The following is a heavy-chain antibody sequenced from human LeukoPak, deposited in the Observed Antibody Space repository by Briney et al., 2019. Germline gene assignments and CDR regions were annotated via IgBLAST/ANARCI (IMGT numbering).Heavy chain of an antibody. D-gene: IGHD1-26*01. V-gene: IGHV3-23*01. Sequence: GGSLRLSCAASGFTFSSYAMSWVRQAPGKGLEWVSAISGSGGSTYYADSVKGRFTISRDNSKNTLYLQMNSLRAEDTAVYYCANDGSGSYYFDYWGQGTLVTVSS. CDR2: ISGSGGST. J-gene: IGHJ4*02. CDR3: ANDGSGSYYFDY. CDR1: GFTFSSYA.